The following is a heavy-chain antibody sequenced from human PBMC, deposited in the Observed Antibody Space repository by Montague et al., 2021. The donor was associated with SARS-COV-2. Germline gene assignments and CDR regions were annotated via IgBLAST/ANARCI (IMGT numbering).Heavy chain of an antibody. J-gene: IGHJ6*02. V-gene: IGHV3-48*04. D-gene: IGHD3-3*01. CDR3: ARHDSWSDYLMSTLYGMDV. CDR1: GFTFSTCS. CDR2: ISGSSGTV. Sequence: SLRLSCAATGFTFSTCSMNWVRQAPGKGLEWISYISGSSGTVYYADSVEGRFTVSRDNVRDSLSLQMNSLGADDTAVYYCARHDSWSDYLMSTLYGMDVWGPGTTVIVSS.